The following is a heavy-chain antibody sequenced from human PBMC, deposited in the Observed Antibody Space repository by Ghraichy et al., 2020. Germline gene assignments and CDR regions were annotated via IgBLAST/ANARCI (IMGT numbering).Heavy chain of an antibody. CDR3: AKDRRINMVRGATPYDY. CDR1: GFTFSTYA. Sequence: GESLNISCAASGFTFSTYAMSWVRQAPGKGLEWVSGISANGTTADYADSVKGRFSISRDNSKNTVSLHMSSLRVEDTAVYYCAKDRRINMVRGATPYDYWGQGTLVSVSS. V-gene: IGHV3-23*01. J-gene: IGHJ4*02. D-gene: IGHD3-10*01. CDR2: ISANGTTA.